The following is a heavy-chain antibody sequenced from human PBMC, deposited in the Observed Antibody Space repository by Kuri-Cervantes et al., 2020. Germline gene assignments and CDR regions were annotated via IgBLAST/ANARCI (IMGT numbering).Heavy chain of an antibody. J-gene: IGHJ6*02. CDR2: ISYDGSNK. CDR3: ARDQRYSSSWYSYYYYYGMDV. CDR1: GFTFSSYG. V-gene: IGHV3-30*03. D-gene: IGHD6-13*01. Sequence: GGSLRLSCAASGFTFSSYGMRWVRQAPGKGLEWVAVISYDGSNKYYADSVKGRFTISRDNSKNTLYLQMNSLRAEDTAVYYCARDQRYSSSWYSYYYYYGMDVWGQGTTVTVSS.